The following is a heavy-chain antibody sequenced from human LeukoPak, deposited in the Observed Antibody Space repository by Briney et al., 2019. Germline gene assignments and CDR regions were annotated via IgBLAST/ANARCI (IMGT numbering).Heavy chain of an antibody. V-gene: IGHV3-23*01. CDR1: GFIFSSYS. J-gene: IGHJ6*02. D-gene: IGHD6-13*01. CDR2: ITGSGGNT. Sequence: GGSLRLSCASSGFIFSSYSMSWVRQAPGKGLEWVSVITGSGGNTYYADSVKGRFTISKDNSKNTVYLQMSSLRVDDTAVYYCAKAASSSWPSYYYGMDVWGQGTTVTVSS. CDR3: AKAASSSWPSYYYGMDV.